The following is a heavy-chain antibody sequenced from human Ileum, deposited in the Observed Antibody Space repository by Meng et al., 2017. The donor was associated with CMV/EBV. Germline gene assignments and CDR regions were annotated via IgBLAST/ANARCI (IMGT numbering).Heavy chain of an antibody. Sequence: GTFSSYAISWVRQAPGQGIEWMGGIIPILGIANYAQKFQGRVTITADKSMSTAYMELSSLRSEDTAVYYCARDPYHEYSSSRWFDPWGQGTLVTVSS. CDR1: GTFSSYA. CDR2: IIPILGIA. CDR3: ARDPYHEYSSSRWFDP. V-gene: IGHV1-69*10. D-gene: IGHD6-6*01. J-gene: IGHJ5*02.